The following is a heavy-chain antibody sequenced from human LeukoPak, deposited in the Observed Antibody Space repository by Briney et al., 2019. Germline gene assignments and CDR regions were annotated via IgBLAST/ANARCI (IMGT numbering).Heavy chain of an antibody. CDR2: ISSSSSYI. D-gene: IGHD3-9*01. V-gene: IGHV3-21*01. CDR1: GFTFSSYS. Sequence: GGALRLSCAASGFTFSSYSMNWVRQAPGKGLEWVSSISSSSSYIYYADSVKGRFTISRDNAQNSLYLQMNSLRAEDTAVYYCARDHYDILTGSAPLDFDYWGQGTLVTVSS. CDR3: ARDHYDILTGSAPLDFDY. J-gene: IGHJ4*02.